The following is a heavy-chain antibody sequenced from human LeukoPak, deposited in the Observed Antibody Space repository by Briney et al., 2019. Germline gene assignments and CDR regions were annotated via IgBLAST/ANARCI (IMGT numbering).Heavy chain of an antibody. CDR2: INVDDSSK. V-gene: IGHV3-7*01. CDR1: GFTFSTSW. J-gene: IGHJ4*02. CDR3: ARDRAYSTFDF. Sequence: GGSLRLSCAASGFTFSTSWMTWVRQAPAKGLDRVAIINVDDSSKSYLDSVKGRFTISRDNAKNSLYLQMNNLRAEDTAVYYCARDRAYSTFDFWGQGTLVAVSS. D-gene: IGHD4-11*01.